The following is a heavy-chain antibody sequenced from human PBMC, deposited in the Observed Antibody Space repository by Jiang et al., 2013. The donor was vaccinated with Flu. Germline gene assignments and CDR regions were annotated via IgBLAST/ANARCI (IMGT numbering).Heavy chain of an antibody. CDR2: IYPGDSDT. Sequence: VKKPGESLKISCKGSGYSFTSYWIGWVRQMPGKGLEWMGIIYPGDSDTRYSPSFQGQVTISADKSISTAYLQWSSLKASDTAMYYCARTAMVRGVIRAFDIWGQGTMVTVSS. V-gene: IGHV5-51*01. CDR1: GYSFTSYW. CDR3: ARTAMVRGVIRAFDI. D-gene: IGHD3-10*01. J-gene: IGHJ3*02.